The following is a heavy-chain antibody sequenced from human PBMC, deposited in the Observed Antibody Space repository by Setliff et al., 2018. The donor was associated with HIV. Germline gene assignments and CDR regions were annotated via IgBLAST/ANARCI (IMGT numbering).Heavy chain of an antibody. CDR3: ARGSCSGCYLSDY. CDR1: GGTFSIYA. CDR2: IIPIFGIP. Sequence: GASVKVSCKASGGTFSIYAISWVRQAPGQGLEWMGGIIPIFGIPNYAQKFQGRVTITADDSTRTVYMELSSLRSEDTAVYYCARGSCSGCYLSDYWGLGTLVTVSS. D-gene: IGHD6-19*01. V-gene: IGHV1-69*13. J-gene: IGHJ4*02.